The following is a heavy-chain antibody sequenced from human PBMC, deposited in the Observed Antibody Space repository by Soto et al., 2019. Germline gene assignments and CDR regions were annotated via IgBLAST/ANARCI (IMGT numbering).Heavy chain of an antibody. CDR3: ARGQRGTAMGYYYYYGMDV. J-gene: IGHJ6*02. D-gene: IGHD5-18*01. CDR1: GGSFSGYY. Sequence: QVQLQQWGAGLLKPSETLSLTCAVYGGSFSGYYWSWIRQPPGKGLEWIGEINHSGSTNYNPSLQSRVPISVDPSKNHFSLKLNSVTAADTAVYYCARGQRGTAMGYYYYYGMDVWGQGTTVTVSS. CDR2: INHSGST. V-gene: IGHV4-34*01.